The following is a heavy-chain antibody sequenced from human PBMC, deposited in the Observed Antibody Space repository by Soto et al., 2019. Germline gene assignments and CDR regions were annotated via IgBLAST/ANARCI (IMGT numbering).Heavy chain of an antibody. D-gene: IGHD3-10*01. CDR2: ISSSGSTI. J-gene: IGHJ4*02. CDR3: ARAGYYGSGSYSNIFDY. V-gene: IGHV3-11*01. Sequence: PGGSLRLSCAASGFTFSDYYMSWIRQAPGKGLEWVSYISSSGSTIYYADSVKGRFTISRDNARNSLYLQMNSLRAEDTAVYYCARAGYYGSGSYSNIFDYWGQGTLVTVSS. CDR1: GFTFSDYY.